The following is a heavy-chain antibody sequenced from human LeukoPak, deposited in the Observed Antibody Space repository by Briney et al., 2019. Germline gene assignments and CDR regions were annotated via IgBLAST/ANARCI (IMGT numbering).Heavy chain of an antibody. V-gene: IGHV3-7*01. CDR2: IKQDESEK. J-gene: IGHJ4*02. D-gene: IGHD2-2*01. CDR1: GFTFSSYA. Sequence: PGGSLRLSCAASGFTFSSYAMSWFRQAPGKGLEWVANIKQDESEKYYVDSVKGRFTISRDNAKSSLYLQMNSLRAEDTAVYYCARALDSSSSRYQAFEEWGQGTLVTVSS. CDR3: ARALDSSSSRYQAFEE.